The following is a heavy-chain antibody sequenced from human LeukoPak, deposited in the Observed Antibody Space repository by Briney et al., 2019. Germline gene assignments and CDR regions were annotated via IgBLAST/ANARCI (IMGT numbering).Heavy chain of an antibody. V-gene: IGHV3-48*03. CDR3: AKDVSPLYSSGWYKGAFDI. CDR1: GFTFSSYE. J-gene: IGHJ3*02. CDR2: ISSSGSTI. D-gene: IGHD6-19*01. Sequence: PGGSLRLSCAASGFTFSSYEMNWVRQAPGKGLEWVSYISSSGSTIYYADSVKGRFTISRDNSKNTLYLQMNSLRAEDTAVYYCAKDVSPLYSSGWYKGAFDIWGQGTMVTVSS.